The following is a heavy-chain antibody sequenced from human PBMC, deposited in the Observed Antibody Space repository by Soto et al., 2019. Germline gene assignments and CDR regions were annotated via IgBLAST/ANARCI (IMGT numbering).Heavy chain of an antibody. J-gene: IGHJ4*02. CDR3: ARGPGIAAAGIDY. D-gene: IGHD6-13*01. CDR1: GFTFSSYG. Sequence: QVQLVESGGGVVQPGRSLRLSCTASGFTFSSYGMHWVRQAPGKGLEWVAVIWYDGSNKYYEDSVKGRFTISRDNSKNTLYLQMNSLRAEDTAVYYCARGPGIAAAGIDYWGQGTLVTVSS. CDR2: IWYDGSNK. V-gene: IGHV3-33*01.